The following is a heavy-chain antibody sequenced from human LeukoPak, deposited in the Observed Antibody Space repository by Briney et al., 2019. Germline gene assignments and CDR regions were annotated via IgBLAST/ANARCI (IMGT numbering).Heavy chain of an antibody. Sequence: GASVKVSCKASGYTFTGYYMHWVRQAPGQGLEWMGRINPNSGGTNYAQKFQGRVTMTRGTSISTAYMELSRLRSDDTAVYYCARAIRGYSYGPPTLFYWGQGTLVTVSS. CDR1: GYTFTGYY. V-gene: IGHV1-2*06. CDR3: ARAIRGYSYGPPTLFY. D-gene: IGHD5-18*01. CDR2: INPNSGGT. J-gene: IGHJ4*02.